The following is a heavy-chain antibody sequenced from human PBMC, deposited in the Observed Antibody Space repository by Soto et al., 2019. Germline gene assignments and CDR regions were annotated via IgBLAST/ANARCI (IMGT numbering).Heavy chain of an antibody. J-gene: IGHJ3*02. D-gene: IGHD2-15*01. Sequence: ASVTVSCKGSGYTFTSYYMHWVRQATGQGLEWMGIINPSGGSTSYAQKFQGRVTMTRDTSTSTVYMELSSLRSEDTAVYYCARILGYCSGGSCYTAFDIWGQGTMVTVSS. V-gene: IGHV1-46*03. CDR3: ARILGYCSGGSCYTAFDI. CDR2: INPSGGST. CDR1: GYTFTSYY.